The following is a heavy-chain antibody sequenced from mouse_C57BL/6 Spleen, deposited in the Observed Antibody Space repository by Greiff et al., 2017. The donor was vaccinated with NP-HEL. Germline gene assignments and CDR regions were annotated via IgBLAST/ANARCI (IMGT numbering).Heavy chain of an antibody. CDR2: IYPGDGDT. Sequence: VQLQQSGPELVKPGASVKISCKASGYAFSSSWMNWVKQRPGKGLEWIGRIYPGDGDTNYNGKFKSKATLTADKSSSTAYMQLSSLTSEDSAVYFCARWGYYGRSRDWYFDYWGQGTTLTVSS. CDR3: ARWGYYGRSRDWYFDY. CDR1: GYAFSSSW. J-gene: IGHJ2*01. V-gene: IGHV1-82*01. D-gene: IGHD1-1*01.